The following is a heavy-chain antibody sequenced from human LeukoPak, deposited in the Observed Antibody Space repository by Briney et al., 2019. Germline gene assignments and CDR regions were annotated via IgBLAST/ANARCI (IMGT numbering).Heavy chain of an antibody. Sequence: SSQTLSLTCTVSGGSISSGGYYWSWIRQPPGKGLEWIGYIYHSGSTYYNPSLKSRVTISVDRSKNQFSLKLSSVTAADTAVYYCASNYDSSGYYPDYFDYWGQGTLVTVSS. V-gene: IGHV4-30-2*01. CDR3: ASNYDSSGYYPDYFDY. CDR2: IYHSGST. J-gene: IGHJ4*02. CDR1: GGSISSGGYY. D-gene: IGHD3-22*01.